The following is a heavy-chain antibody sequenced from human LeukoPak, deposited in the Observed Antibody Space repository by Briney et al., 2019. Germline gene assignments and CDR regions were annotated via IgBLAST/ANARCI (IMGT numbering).Heavy chain of an antibody. J-gene: IGHJ4*02. V-gene: IGHV1-69*13. Sequence: SVKVSCKASGGTFSSYAISWVRQAPGQGLEWMGGIIPIFGTANYAQKFQGRVTITADESTSTAYMELSSLRSEDTAVYYCARGGGYCSSTSCYIGDYWGQGTLVTVSS. CDR1: GGTFSSYA. CDR3: ARGGGYCSSTSCYIGDY. CDR2: IIPIFGTA. D-gene: IGHD2-2*02.